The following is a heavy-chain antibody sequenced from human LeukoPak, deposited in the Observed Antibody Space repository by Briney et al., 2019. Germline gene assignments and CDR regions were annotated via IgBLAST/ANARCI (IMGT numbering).Heavy chain of an antibody. V-gene: IGHV3-7*01. J-gene: IGHJ5*01. Sequence: QAGGSLRLSCAASGFSSSAYWMSWVRQAAGKGLELVANIKQDGSDKYYVDSVMGRFTISRDNAKNSLYLQMSSLRAEDTAVYYCARSHYYGSGSYEFWFDSWGQGTLVTVSS. CDR2: IKQDGSDK. CDR1: GFSSSAYW. CDR3: ARSHYYGSGSYEFWFDS. D-gene: IGHD3-10*01.